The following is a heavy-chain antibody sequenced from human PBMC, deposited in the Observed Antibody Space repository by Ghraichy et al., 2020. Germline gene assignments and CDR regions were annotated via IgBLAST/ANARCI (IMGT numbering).Heavy chain of an antibody. D-gene: IGHD6-6*01. CDR2: IYYSGIT. J-gene: IGHJ6*02. CDR3: AASIAARYYYYGMDV. V-gene: IGHV4-31*01. CDR1: GGSISSGGYY. Sequence: SETLSLTCTVSGGSISSGGYYWIWIRQHPGKGLEWIGYIYYSGITYYNPSLKSPVTISVDTSKNQFSLKLISVTAADTAVYYCAASIAARYYYYGMDVWGQGTTVTVSS.